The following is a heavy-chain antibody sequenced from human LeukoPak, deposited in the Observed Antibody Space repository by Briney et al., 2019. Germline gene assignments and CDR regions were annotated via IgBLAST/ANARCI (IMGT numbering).Heavy chain of an antibody. CDR1: GYTFTRYY. V-gene: IGHV7-4-1*02. CDR3: AVLSYDSSGYYYPFDY. J-gene: IGHJ4*02. Sequence: ASVKVSCKASGYTFTRYYMHWVRQAPGQGLEWMGWMNTNTGNPTYAQGFTGRFVFSLDTSVSTAYLQISSLKTEDTAVYYCAVLSYDSSGYYYPFDYWGQGTLVTVSS. CDR2: MNTNTGNP. D-gene: IGHD3-22*01.